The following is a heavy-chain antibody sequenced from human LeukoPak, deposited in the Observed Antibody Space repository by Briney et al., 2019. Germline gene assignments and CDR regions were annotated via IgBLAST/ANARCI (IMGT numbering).Heavy chain of an antibody. Sequence: PGGSLRLSCAASGFTVSSYIMSWVRQAPGKGLEWVSAISGSGGSTYYADSVKGRFTISRDNSKNTLYLQMNSLRAEDTAVYYCARDLGDSSGYARHHSYFDYWGQGTLVTVSS. J-gene: IGHJ4*02. CDR1: GFTVSSYI. V-gene: IGHV3-23*01. CDR3: ARDLGDSSGYARHHSYFDY. CDR2: ISGSGGST. D-gene: IGHD3-22*01.